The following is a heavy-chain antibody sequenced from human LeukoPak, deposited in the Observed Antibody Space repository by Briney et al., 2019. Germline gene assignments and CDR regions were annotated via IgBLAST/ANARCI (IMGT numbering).Heavy chain of an antibody. CDR1: GFTVSSNY. Sequence: GGSLRLSCAASGFTVSSNYMSWVRQAPGKGLEWVSVIYSGGSTYYADSVKGRFTISRDNSKNTLYLQMNSLRAEDTAVYYCASTYYGSGSYFAYWGQGNLVTVSS. CDR3: ASTYYGSGSYFAY. J-gene: IGHJ4*02. CDR2: IYSGGST. V-gene: IGHV3-66*01. D-gene: IGHD3-10*01.